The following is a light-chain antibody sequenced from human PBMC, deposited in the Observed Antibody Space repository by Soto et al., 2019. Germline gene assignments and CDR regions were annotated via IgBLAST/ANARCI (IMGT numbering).Light chain of an antibody. Sequence: EIVMTQSPATLSVSPGDRATLSCRASQSVFSSLAWYQQKPGQAPRLLIYGAATRATGIPARFSGSGSGTEFTLTISSLQSEDFAVYYCQQYHNWPAFGQGTKVDIK. CDR2: GAA. V-gene: IGKV3-15*01. CDR1: QSVFSS. J-gene: IGKJ1*01. CDR3: QQYHNWPA.